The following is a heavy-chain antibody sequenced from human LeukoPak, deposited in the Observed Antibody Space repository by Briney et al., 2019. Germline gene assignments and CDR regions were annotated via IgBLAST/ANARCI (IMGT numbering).Heavy chain of an antibody. J-gene: IGHJ4*02. CDR1: GGSISSSYYY. D-gene: IGHD3-22*01. CDR2: IYSSGST. V-gene: IGHV4-39*01. CDR3: ARGEITMIVV. Sequence: PSETLSLTCTVSGGSISSSYYYWGWIRQPPGKGLEWIGSIYSSGSTYYNPSLKSRVTISVDTSKNQFSLKLSSVTAADTAVYYCARGEITMIVVWGQGTLVTVSS.